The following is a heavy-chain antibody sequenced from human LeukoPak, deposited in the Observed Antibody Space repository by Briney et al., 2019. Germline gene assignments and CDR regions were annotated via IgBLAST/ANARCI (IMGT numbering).Heavy chain of an antibody. V-gene: IGHV3-21*01. Sequence: GGSLRLFCAASGFTFSSYSMNWVRQAPGKGLEWGSCISSSSSYIYYADSVKGRFTISRDNAKNSLYLQMNSLRAEDTAVYYCAREYSCGWYFGIFDYWGQGTLVTVSS. CDR1: GFTFSSYS. D-gene: IGHD6-19*01. CDR2: ISSSSSYI. CDR3: AREYSCGWYFGIFDY. J-gene: IGHJ4*02.